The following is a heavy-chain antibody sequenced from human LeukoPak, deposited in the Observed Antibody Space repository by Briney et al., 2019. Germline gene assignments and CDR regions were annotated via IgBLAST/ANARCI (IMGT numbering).Heavy chain of an antibody. CDR1: GASISSESYY. D-gene: IGHD6-19*01. CDR2: IYHTGST. CDR3: ARVLSGWYGMDV. Sequence: SETLSLTCTVSGASISSESYYWSWIRQPAGKGLEWIGHIYHTGSTNYNPPLKSRVTISVDTSKNQFSLNLSSVTAADTAVYYCARVLSGWYGMDVWGQGTTVTVTS. J-gene: IGHJ6*02. V-gene: IGHV4-61*09.